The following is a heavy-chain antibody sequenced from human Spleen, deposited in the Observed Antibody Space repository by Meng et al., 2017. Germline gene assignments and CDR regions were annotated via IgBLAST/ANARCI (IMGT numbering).Heavy chain of an antibody. CDR2: IYYSGST. Sequence: QLQLQESGPGLVKPSETLSLTCTVSGGSISSSSYYWGWIRQPPGKGLEWIGSIYYSGSTYYNPSLKSRVTISVDTSKNQFSLKLSSVTAADTAVYYCARHGREGGITIFGDGWFDPWGQGTLVTVSS. CDR1: GGSISSSSYY. D-gene: IGHD3-3*01. CDR3: ARHGREGGITIFGDGWFDP. J-gene: IGHJ5*02. V-gene: IGHV4-39*01.